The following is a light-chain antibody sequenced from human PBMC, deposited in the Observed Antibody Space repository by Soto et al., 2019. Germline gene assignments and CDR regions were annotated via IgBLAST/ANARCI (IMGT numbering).Light chain of an antibody. J-gene: IGKJ3*01. V-gene: IGKV1-39*01. CDR1: QSIGRY. CDR2: AAS. Sequence: DIQMTQSPSSLSASVGDRVTITCRASQSIGRYLHWYQQKPGKAPQLLIYAASSLHTGVPTRFSGSGSWTDFTLTINSLQPEDFATYLCQQSYRTPFFRPWTKVDIK. CDR3: QQSYRTPF.